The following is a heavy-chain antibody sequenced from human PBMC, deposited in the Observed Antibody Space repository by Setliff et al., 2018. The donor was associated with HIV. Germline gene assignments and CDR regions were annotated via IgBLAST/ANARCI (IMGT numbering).Heavy chain of an antibody. V-gene: IGHV4-31*03. J-gene: IGHJ4*02. D-gene: IGHD2-2*01. CDR3: ARQGAFCSGTSCYYFDY. Sequence: SETLSLTCTVSDDSISSSNYYWAWIRQSRGTGLEWIGYVYYGGSSYYNPSLASRVTMSVDTSKNQFSLELRSVIAADTAVYYCARQGAFCSGTSCYYFDYWGQGILVTVSS. CDR1: DDSISSSNYY. CDR2: VYYGGSS.